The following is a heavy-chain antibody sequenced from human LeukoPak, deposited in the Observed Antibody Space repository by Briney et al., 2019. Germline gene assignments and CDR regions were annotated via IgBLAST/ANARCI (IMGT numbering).Heavy chain of an antibody. CDR2: IYYSGGT. CDR3: ARRPYGPYYFDY. V-gene: IGHV4-39*01. J-gene: IGHJ4*02. D-gene: IGHD3-10*01. CDR1: GGSISSSSYY. Sequence: SETLSLTCTVSGGSISSSSYYWGWIRQPPGKGLEWIGSIYYSGGTYYNPSLKSRVTISVDTSKNQFSLKLSSVTAADTAVYYCARRPYGPYYFDYWGQGTLVTVSS.